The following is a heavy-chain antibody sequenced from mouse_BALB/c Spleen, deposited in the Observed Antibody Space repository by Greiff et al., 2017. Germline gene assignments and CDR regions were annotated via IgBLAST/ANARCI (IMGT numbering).Heavy chain of an antibody. J-gene: IGHJ2*01. CDR1: GFTFSSYG. D-gene: IGHD2-1*01. CDR3: ARDLYGNPWYD. V-gene: IGHV5-6-3*01. Sequence: DVQLVESGGGLVQPGGSLKLSCAASGFTFSSYGMSWVRQTPDKRLELVATINSNGGSTYYPDSVKGRFTISRDNAKNTLYLQMSSLKSEDTAMYYCARDLYGNPWYDWGQGTTLTVSS. CDR2: INSNGGST.